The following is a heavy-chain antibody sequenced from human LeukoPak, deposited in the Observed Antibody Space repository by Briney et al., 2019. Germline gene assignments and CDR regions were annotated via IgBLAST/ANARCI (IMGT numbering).Heavy chain of an antibody. J-gene: IGHJ4*02. CDR2: ISGSSGGT. Sequence: GGSLRLSCAASGFTFSSYAMSWVRQAPGKGLEWVSAISGSSGGTYYADSVKGRFTISRDNSRSTLYLQMNSLRPEDTAIYCCAREGYYGSGSPPSLYFDYWGQGTLVTVSS. V-gene: IGHV3-23*01. CDR3: AREGYYGSGSPPSLYFDY. CDR1: GFTFSSYA. D-gene: IGHD3-10*01.